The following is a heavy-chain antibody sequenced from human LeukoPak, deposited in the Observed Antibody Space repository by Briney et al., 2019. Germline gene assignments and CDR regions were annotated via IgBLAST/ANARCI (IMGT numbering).Heavy chain of an antibody. J-gene: IGHJ5*02. V-gene: IGHV3-9*01. D-gene: IGHD3/OR15-3a*01. CDR2: ISWNSGSI. CDR3: AKDKASFLFGLELGNWFDP. Sequence: QPGGSLRLSCAASGFTFRNYWMGWVRQAPGKGLEWVSGISWNSGSIGYADSVKGRFTISRDNAKNSLYLQMNSLRAEDTALYYCAKDKASFLFGLELGNWFDPWGQGTLVTVSS. CDR1: GFTFRNYW.